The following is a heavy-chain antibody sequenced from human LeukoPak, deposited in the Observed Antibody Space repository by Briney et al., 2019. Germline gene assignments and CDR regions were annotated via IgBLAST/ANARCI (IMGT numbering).Heavy chain of an antibody. Sequence: SETLSLTCTVSGGSISSYYWSWLRQPPGKGLEWLGYIYYSWSTNYHPSLKSRVTISVDTSKNHFSLKLSSVTAADTAVYYGAGQYTVYDPFDQWGQGTLVTVSS. CDR3: AGQYTVYDPFDQ. CDR1: GGSISSYY. CDR2: IYYSWST. D-gene: IGHD5/OR15-5a*01. V-gene: IGHV4-59*08. J-gene: IGHJ4*02.